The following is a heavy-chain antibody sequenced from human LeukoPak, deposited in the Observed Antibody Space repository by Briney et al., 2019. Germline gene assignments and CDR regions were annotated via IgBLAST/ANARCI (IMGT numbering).Heavy chain of an antibody. Sequence: PGGSLRLSCAASGFTFSSYSMNWVRQAPGKGLEWVSSISSSSSYIYYADSVKGRFTISRDNAKNSLYLQMNSLRAEDTAVYYCARESNWGGDAFDIRGQGTMVTVSS. V-gene: IGHV3-21*01. CDR2: ISSSSSYI. D-gene: IGHD7-27*01. CDR3: ARESNWGGDAFDI. CDR1: GFTFSSYS. J-gene: IGHJ3*02.